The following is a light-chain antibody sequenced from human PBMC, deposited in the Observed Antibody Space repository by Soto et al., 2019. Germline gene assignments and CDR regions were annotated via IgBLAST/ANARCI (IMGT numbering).Light chain of an antibody. Sequence: DLQMTQSPSSLYASIGDRVTITCQASQDINNYLNWYQQKPGKAPKLLISDASNLETGAPSRFSGSGCWTTLTFTLGSQQPEDVATDYCQQYEDLPPFSFGPGTKVYIK. CDR1: QDINNY. CDR2: DAS. CDR3: QQYEDLPPFS. V-gene: IGKV1-33*01. J-gene: IGKJ3*01.